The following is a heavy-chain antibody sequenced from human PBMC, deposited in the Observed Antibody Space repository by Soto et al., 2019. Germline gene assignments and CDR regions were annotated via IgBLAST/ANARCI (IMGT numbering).Heavy chain of an antibody. Sequence: QITLKESGPTLMSPTQTLTLTCSFSGFSLSTDGVGIGWIRQPPGKGLEWLALIFWDGDRRHNPSLKSRLTITTYTSKTQVVLTMTNMDPVDTATYYCAHSLRRASCGGRNCYFFDFWGQGTPVTDSS. CDR1: GFSLSTDGVG. CDR3: AHSLRRASCGGRNCYFFDF. D-gene: IGHD2-21*01. V-gene: IGHV2-5*02. J-gene: IGHJ4*02. CDR2: IFWDGDR.